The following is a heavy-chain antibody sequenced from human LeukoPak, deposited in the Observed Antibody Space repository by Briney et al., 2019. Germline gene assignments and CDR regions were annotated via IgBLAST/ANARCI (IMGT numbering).Heavy chain of an antibody. D-gene: IGHD1-26*01. CDR1: GFTFSSYS. CDR2: ISTSSSYI. Sequence: GGSLRLSCAASGFTFSSYSMNWVRQAPGRGLEWVSFISTSSSYIHNADSVKGRFTISRDNAKNSLYLQMNSLRAEDTAVYYCARDPYSGRYGDYYYYYMDVWGKGTTVTISS. CDR3: ARDPYSGRYGDYYYYYMDV. J-gene: IGHJ6*03. V-gene: IGHV3-21*01.